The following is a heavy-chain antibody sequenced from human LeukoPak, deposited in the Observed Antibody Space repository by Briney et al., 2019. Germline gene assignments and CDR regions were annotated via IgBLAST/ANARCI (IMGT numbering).Heavy chain of an antibody. J-gene: IGHJ4*02. CDR3: VRGDYGDYTLFDY. CDR1: GFTVSSNY. V-gene: IGHV3-53*01. Sequence: GGSLRLSCATSGFTVSSNYMSWVRQAPGKGLEWVSVIYSGGSTYYADSVKGRFTISRDNSKNALYLQMNSLRAEDTAVYYCVRGDYGDYTLFDYWGQGTLVTVSS. D-gene: IGHD4-17*01. CDR2: IYSGGST.